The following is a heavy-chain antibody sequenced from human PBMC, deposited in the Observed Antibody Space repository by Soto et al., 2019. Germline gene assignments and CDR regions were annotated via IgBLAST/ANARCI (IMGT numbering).Heavy chain of an antibody. D-gene: IGHD1-26*01. Sequence: VKVSCKASGVSFNRQDMRWVRQAPGQGLEWMGGIIPRFGTPHYAEKFQDRVTITADESTGTAYLELSSLTSEDTAVYYCAISEGRDAYTFDYWCQGTMGTGYS. J-gene: IGHJ4*02. CDR1: GVSFNRQD. CDR3: AISEGRDAYTFDY. CDR2: IIPRFGTP. V-gene: IGHV1-69*01.